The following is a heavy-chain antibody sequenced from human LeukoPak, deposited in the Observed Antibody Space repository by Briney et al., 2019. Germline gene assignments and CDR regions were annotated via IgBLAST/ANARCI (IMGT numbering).Heavy chain of an antibody. CDR1: GFTFSDYY. V-gene: IGHV3-11*01. CDR3: AKDDRYSGYAGYFDY. D-gene: IGHD5-12*01. J-gene: IGHJ4*02. Sequence: GGSLRLSCAASGFTFSDYYMSWIRQAPGKGLEWVSYISSSGSTIYYADSVKGRFTISRDNAKNSLYLQMNSLRAEDTAVYYCAKDDRYSGYAGYFDYRGQGSLVTVSS. CDR2: ISSSGSTI.